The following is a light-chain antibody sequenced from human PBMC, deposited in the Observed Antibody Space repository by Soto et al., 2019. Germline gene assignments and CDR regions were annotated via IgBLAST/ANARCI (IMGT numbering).Light chain of an antibody. CDR1: SSDVGGYDY. Sequence: QSALSQPASVSGSPGQSITISCTGSSSDVGGYDYVSWYQQHPGKAPKLMVYEVSNRPSGVSDRFSGSKSGNTASLTISGLQADDEADYYCSSYTNSITLVFGGGTKVTVL. CDR2: EVS. V-gene: IGLV2-14*03. J-gene: IGLJ2*01. CDR3: SSYTNSITLV.